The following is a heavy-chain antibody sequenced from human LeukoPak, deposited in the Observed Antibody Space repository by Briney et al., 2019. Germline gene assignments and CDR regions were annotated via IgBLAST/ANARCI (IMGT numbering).Heavy chain of an antibody. Sequence: PSETLSLTCTVSGGSISNYYWSWIQQPPGQGLEWIAYIYSSGSTNYNPSLKSRVTISLDTSKNQFSLKLSSVTAADTAVYYCARLANGGTYPLDYWGQGTLVTVSS. D-gene: IGHD2-8*01. CDR3: ARLANGGTYPLDY. CDR1: GGSISNYY. V-gene: IGHV4-4*09. J-gene: IGHJ4*02. CDR2: IYSSGST.